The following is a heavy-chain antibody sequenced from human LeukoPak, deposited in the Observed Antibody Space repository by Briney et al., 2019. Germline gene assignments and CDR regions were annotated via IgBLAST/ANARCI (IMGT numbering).Heavy chain of an antibody. CDR2: IKQDGSEK. CDR3: ARVSSKAFDAFDI. Sequence: GGSLRLSCAASGFTFSSYPMSWVRQAPGKGLEWVANIKQDGSEKYYVDSVKGRFTISRDNAKNSLYLQMNSLRAEDTAVYYCARVSSKAFDAFDIWGQGTMVTVSS. J-gene: IGHJ3*02. D-gene: IGHD2-2*01. CDR1: GFTFSSYP. V-gene: IGHV3-7*01.